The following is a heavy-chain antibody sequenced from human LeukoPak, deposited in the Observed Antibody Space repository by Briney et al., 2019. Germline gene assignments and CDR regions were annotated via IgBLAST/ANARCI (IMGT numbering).Heavy chain of an antibody. J-gene: IGHJ5*02. Sequence: SQTLSLTRAISGDSVSSNSAAWNWIRQSPSRGLEWLGRIYYRSKWYHDYAVSVESRISINPDTLKNQVSLELKSVTPDDTAVYYCTGVRAYGGISDSWGQGTLVTVSS. CDR3: TGVRAYGGISDS. CDR2: IYYRSKWYH. CDR1: GDSVSSNSAA. V-gene: IGHV6-1*01. D-gene: IGHD4-23*01.